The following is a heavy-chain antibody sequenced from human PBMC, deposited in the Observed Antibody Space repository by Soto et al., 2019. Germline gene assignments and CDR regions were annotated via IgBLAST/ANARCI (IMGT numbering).Heavy chain of an antibody. CDR2: IYYSGMT. Sequence: TAGTLSLTCTVSGGSVSSTNHYWGWIRQPPGKGLEWIGDIYYSGMTRYNPSLKSRVTISVDTSKDQFSLKLTSVTAADTAVYYCARHGYYYDSTGYYYFVWGQGPQVTVSP. D-gene: IGHD3-22*01. J-gene: IGHJ4*02. CDR1: GGSVSSTNHY. CDR3: ARHGYYYDSTGYYYFV. V-gene: IGHV4-39*01.